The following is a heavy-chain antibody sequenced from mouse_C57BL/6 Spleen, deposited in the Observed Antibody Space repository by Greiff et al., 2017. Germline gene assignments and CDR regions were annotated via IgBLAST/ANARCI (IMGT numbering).Heavy chain of an antibody. J-gene: IGHJ3*01. CDR3: AREKGNYEFAY. D-gene: IGHD2-1*01. CDR1: GYAFSSYW. V-gene: IGHV1-80*01. CDR2: IYPGDGDT. Sequence: VKLQESGAELVTPGASVKISCNASGYAFSSYWMNWVKQRPGKGLEWIGQIYPGDGDTNYDEKFKGKATLTADKSSSTAYMQLSSLTSEDSAVYICAREKGNYEFAYWGQGTLVTVSA.